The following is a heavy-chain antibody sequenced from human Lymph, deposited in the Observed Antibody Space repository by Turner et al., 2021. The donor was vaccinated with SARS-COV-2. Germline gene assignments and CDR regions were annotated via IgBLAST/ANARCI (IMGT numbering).Heavy chain of an antibody. D-gene: IGHD3-22*01. CDR2: ISYDGSDK. CDR1: GLTFSSYA. J-gene: IGHJ4*02. Sequence: QVQLVESGGGVVQPGRSLRLSCEASGLTFSSYAMHLLRQAPGKGLEWVAFISYDGSDKYYADSVKGRFTFYRDNSKNTLYLQMNSLRAEDTAVYYCARDRDSSGWVYYWGQGTLVTVSS. CDR3: ARDRDSSGWVYY. V-gene: IGHV3-30*04.